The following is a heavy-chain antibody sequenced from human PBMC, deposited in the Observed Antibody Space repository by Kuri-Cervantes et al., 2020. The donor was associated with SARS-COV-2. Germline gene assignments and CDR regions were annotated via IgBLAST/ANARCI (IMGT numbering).Heavy chain of an antibody. CDR1: GFTLSGYG. CDR2: TSADRTKE. Sequence: GGSLRLSCAASGFTLSGYGIHWVRQAPGKGLEWVAATSADRTKEYYLDSVKGRFAISRDNSKNTVYLQINSLRAEDTAAYYCARDSDTTGYYWYFDLWGRGTLVTVSS. CDR3: ARDSDTTGYYWYFDL. V-gene: IGHV3-33*05. D-gene: IGHD3-22*01. J-gene: IGHJ2*01.